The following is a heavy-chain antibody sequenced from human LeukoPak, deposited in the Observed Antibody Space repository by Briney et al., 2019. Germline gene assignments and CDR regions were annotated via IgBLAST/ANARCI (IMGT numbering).Heavy chain of an antibody. CDR3: ARDRIVGATNANWFDP. V-gene: IGHV3-21*01. CDR2: ISSSSSYI. J-gene: IGHJ5*02. Sequence: GGSLRLSCAASGFTFSSYSMNWVRQAPGKGLEWVSSISSSSSYIYYADSVKGRFTISRDNAKNSLYLQMNSLRAEDTAVYYCARDRIVGATNANWFDPWGQGTLVTVPS. D-gene: IGHD1-26*01. CDR1: GFTFSSYS.